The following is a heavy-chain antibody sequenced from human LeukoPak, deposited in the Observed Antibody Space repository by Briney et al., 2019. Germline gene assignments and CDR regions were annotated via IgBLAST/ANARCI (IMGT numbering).Heavy chain of an antibody. CDR2: IWYDGSIR. J-gene: IGHJ3*02. CDR1: GFTFSSYG. V-gene: IGHV3-33*01. CDR3: ARRNLDAFDI. Sequence: PGGSLRLSCAASGFTFSSYGMHWVRRAPGKGLEWVAVIWYDGSIRYYADSVKGRLTISRDNSQNTLYLQMNSLRAEDTAVYYCARRNLDAFDIWGQGTMVTVSS. D-gene: IGHD1-14*01.